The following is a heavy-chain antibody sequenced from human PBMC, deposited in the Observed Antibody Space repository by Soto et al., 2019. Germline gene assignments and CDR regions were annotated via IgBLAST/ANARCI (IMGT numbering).Heavy chain of an antibody. CDR1: GGSISSSSYY. V-gene: IGHV4-39*07. CDR2: IYYSGST. J-gene: IGHJ6*03. CDR3: ARVKGYPYCYMDV. Sequence: SETLSLTCTVSGGSISSSSYYWGWIRQPPGKGLEWIGSIYYSGSTYYNPSLKSRVTISVDTSKNQFSLKLSSVTAADTAVYYCARVKGYPYCYMDVWGKGTTGTVSS. D-gene: IGHD5-12*01.